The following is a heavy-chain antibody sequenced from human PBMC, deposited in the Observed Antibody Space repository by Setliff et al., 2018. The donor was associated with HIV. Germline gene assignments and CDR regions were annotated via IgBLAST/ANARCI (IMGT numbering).Heavy chain of an antibody. D-gene: IGHD2-2*01. J-gene: IGHJ4*02. CDR3: ARHVVALGIVVLPAGALDV. V-gene: IGHV4-39*01. CDR2: IHYTGRT. CDR1: GAPVSSGRYY. Sequence: SETLSLTCSVSGAPVSSGRYYWGWIRQPPGKGLEWIATIHYTGRTYYNPSLKIRVTISADTSKKQVSLRLTSVTAADTAIYYCARHVVALGIVVLPAGALDVWGPGTLVTVSS.